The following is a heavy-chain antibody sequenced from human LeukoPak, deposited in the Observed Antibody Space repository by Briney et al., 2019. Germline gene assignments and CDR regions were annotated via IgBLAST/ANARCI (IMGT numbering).Heavy chain of an antibody. Sequence: PSETLCLTCAVSGGSMSSYYWNWIRQPPGKGLEWIGYIYYSGSTNHNPSLKSRVTISVDTSKNQFSLKLSSVTAADTAVYYCARDWREFDPWGQGTLVTVSS. CDR1: GGSMSSYY. J-gene: IGHJ5*02. CDR2: IYYSGST. CDR3: ARDWREFDP. V-gene: IGHV4-59*01.